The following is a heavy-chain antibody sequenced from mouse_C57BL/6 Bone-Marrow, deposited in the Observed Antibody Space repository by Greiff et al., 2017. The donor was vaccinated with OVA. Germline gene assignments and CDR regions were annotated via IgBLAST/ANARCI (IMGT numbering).Heavy chain of an antibody. J-gene: IGHJ3*01. D-gene: IGHD2-4*01. V-gene: IGHV1-53*01. CDR3: ARTGGNDDYPFAY. Sequence: VQLQQPGTELVKPGASVKLSCKASGYTFTSYWMHWVKQRPGQGLEWIGNINPSNGGTNYNEKFKSKATLTVDKSSSTAYMQLSSLTSEDSAVYYCARTGGNDDYPFAYWGQGTLVTVSA. CDR2: INPSNGGT. CDR1: GYTFTSYW.